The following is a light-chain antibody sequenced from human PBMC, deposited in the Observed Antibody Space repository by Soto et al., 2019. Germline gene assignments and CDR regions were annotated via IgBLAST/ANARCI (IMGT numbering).Light chain of an antibody. CDR3: QQYYNFPRT. V-gene: IGKV1D-8*01. Sequence: VIWMTQSPSLLSASTGDRVTINCRMSQAISSYLAWYQQKPGKAPELLIYAASTLQSGVPSRFSGSGSGTDFTLTISCLQSEDVATYYCQQYYNFPRTFGQGTKVEIK. J-gene: IGKJ1*01. CDR2: AAS. CDR1: QAISSY.